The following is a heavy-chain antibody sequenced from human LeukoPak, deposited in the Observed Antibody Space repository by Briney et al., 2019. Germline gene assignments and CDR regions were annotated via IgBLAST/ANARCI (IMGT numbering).Heavy chain of an antibody. CDR3: ARDNTVMVTDY. CDR1: GGSISRGGLY. J-gene: IGHJ4*02. Sequence: SQTLSLTCTVSGGSISRGGLYWSWVRQPAGKGLEWIGRIYTLGSTNSNPSLKSRVTLSVDTSKNQFSLKLSSVTAADTAVYYCARDNTVMVTDYWGQGTLVTVSS. D-gene: IGHD5-18*01. V-gene: IGHV4-61*02. CDR2: IYTLGST.